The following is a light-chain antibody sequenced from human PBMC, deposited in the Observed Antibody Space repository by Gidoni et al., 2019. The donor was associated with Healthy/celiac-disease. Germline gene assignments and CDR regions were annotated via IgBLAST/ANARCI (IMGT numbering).Light chain of an antibody. CDR1: SSDVGGYNY. Sequence: QSALTQPASLSGSPGQSITISCTGTSSDVGGYNYVSWYQQHPGKAPKLMIYDVSNRPSGVSNRFSGSKSGNTASLTISGLQAEDEADYYCSSYTSSSTVVFGGGTKLXV. CDR3: SSYTSSSTVV. V-gene: IGLV2-14*01. CDR2: DVS. J-gene: IGLJ2*01.